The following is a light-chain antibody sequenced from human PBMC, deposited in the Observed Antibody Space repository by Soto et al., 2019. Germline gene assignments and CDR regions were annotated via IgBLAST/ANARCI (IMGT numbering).Light chain of an antibody. CDR1: QSVTSNY. CDR3: QQYTDWPLT. CDR2: GVS. V-gene: IGKV3-20*01. Sequence: EVGMTQSPATLSVSPGGRATLSCRASQSVTSNYLAWYQQKPGQAPRLLIYGVSSRATGVPDRFSGSGSGTDFTLTISRLEPEDFAVYYCQQYTDWPLTFGQGTKV. J-gene: IGKJ1*01.